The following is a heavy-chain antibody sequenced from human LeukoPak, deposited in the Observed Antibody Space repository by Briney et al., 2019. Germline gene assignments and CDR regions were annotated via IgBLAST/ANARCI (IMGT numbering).Heavy chain of an antibody. CDR2: IYYSGST. V-gene: IGHV4-59*08. J-gene: IGHJ1*01. CDR1: GGSISSYY. Sequence: SETLSLTCTVSGGSISSYYWSWIRQPPGKGLEWIGYIYYSGSTNYNPSLKSRVTISVDTSKNQFSLKLSSVTAADTAVYYCARHVEYYYDSSGYYDRGYFQHWGQGTLVTVSS. CDR3: ARHVEYYYDSSGYYDRGYFQH. D-gene: IGHD3-22*01.